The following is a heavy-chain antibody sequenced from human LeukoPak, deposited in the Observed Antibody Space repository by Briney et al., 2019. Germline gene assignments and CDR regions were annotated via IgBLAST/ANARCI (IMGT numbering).Heavy chain of an antibody. CDR1: GFTFSSYA. V-gene: IGHV3-23*01. CDR2: ICGSGGST. D-gene: IGHD2-2*01. CDR3: AKSRSSSAHGY. Sequence: LTGGSLRLSCAASGFTFSSYAMSWVRQAPGKGLEWVSAICGSGGSTYYADSVKGRFTISRDNSKNTLYLQMNSLRAEDTAVYYCAKSRSSSAHGYWGQGTLVTVSS. J-gene: IGHJ4*02.